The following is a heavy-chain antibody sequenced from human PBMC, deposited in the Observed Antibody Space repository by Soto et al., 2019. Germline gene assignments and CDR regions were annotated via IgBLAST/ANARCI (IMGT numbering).Heavy chain of an antibody. V-gene: IGHV1-8*01. D-gene: IGHD3-10*01. CDR2: MNPNSGNT. J-gene: IGHJ4*02. CDR3: ARARSMVRGVSLYYFDY. Sequence: ASVKVSCKASGYTFTSYDINWVRQATGQGLEWMGWMNPNSGNTGYAQKFQGRVTMTRNTSISTAYMELSSLRSEDTAVYYCARARSMVRGVSLYYFDYWGQGTLVTVSS. CDR1: GYTFTSYD.